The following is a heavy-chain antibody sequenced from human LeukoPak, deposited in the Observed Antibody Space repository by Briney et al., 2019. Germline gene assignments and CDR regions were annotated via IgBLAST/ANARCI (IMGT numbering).Heavy chain of an antibody. CDR1: GFSFITFD. CDR2: ISSIGAST. CDR3: AKRYSGYVFGFDI. D-gene: IGHD5-12*01. V-gene: IGHV3-23*01. J-gene: IGHJ3*02. Sequence: GGSLRLSCAASGFSFITFDMNWVRQAPGEGLEWISGISSIGASTYYADSVKGRFTVSRDKSKNTLYLQMNSLRVEDTALYYCAKRYSGYVFGFDIWGQGAVVTVSS.